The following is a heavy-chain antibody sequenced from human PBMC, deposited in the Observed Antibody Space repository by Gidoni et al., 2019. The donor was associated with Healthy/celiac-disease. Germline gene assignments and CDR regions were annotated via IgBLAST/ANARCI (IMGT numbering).Heavy chain of an antibody. CDR1: GGTFSSYA. CDR3: ARVGTVTTRPAYYYYGMDV. CDR2: IIPIFGTA. D-gene: IGHD4-17*01. V-gene: IGHV1-69*06. Sequence: QVQLVQSGAEVKKPGSSVKVSCKASGGTFSSYAISWVRQAPGQGLEWMGGIIPIFGTANYAQKFQGRVTITADKSTSTAYMGLSSLRSEDTAVYYCARVGTVTTRPAYYYYGMDVWGQGTTVTVSS. J-gene: IGHJ6*02.